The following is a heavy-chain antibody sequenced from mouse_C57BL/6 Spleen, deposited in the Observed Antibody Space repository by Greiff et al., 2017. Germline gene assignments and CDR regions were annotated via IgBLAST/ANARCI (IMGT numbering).Heavy chain of an antibody. Sequence: QVQLQQPGAELVKPGASVKMSCKASGYTFTSYWITWVKQRPGQGLEWIGDIYPGSGSTNYNEKFKSKATLTVDPSSGTAYMQLSSLTSEDSAVYYCAGGGGLRRAFDYWGQGTTLTVSS. J-gene: IGHJ2*01. D-gene: IGHD2-4*01. CDR2: IYPGSGST. CDR1: GYTFTSYW. CDR3: AGGGGLRRAFDY. V-gene: IGHV1-55*01.